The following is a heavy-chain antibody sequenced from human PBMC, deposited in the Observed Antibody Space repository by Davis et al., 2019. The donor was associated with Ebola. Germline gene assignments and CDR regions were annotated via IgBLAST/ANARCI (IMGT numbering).Heavy chain of an antibody. CDR2: ISYDGSNA. J-gene: IGHJ4*02. V-gene: IGHV3-30*03. Sequence: GGSLRLSCAASGFTLSIFGMHWVRQAPGKGLEWVALISYDGSNAHYADSLKGRFTISRDNSKNTQYLEMNSLRAEDTAVYYCARSVDTPVVPYFDYWGQGALVTVSS. D-gene: IGHD5-18*01. CDR3: ARSVDTPVVPYFDY. CDR1: GFTLSIFG.